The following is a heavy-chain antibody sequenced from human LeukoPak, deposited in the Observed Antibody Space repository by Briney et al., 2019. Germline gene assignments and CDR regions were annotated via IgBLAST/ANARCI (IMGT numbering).Heavy chain of an antibody. Sequence: ASVKVSCKASGGTFSSYAISWVRQAPGQGLEWMGGIIPIFGTANYAQKFQGRVTITADESTSTAYMELSSLRSEDTAVYYCARDRALRVTRGFDYWGQGTLVTVSS. D-gene: IGHD4-11*01. CDR3: ARDRALRVTRGFDY. V-gene: IGHV1-69*13. CDR2: IIPIFGTA. J-gene: IGHJ4*02. CDR1: GGTFSSYA.